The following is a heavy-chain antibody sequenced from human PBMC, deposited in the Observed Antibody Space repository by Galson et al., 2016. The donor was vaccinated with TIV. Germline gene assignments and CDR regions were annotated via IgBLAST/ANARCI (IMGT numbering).Heavy chain of an antibody. J-gene: IGHJ6*02. CDR1: GYIFANYG. CDR2: ISAYNGET. CDR3: ARDRATLTFILVADYFYGLGI. D-gene: IGHD5-12*01. V-gene: IGHV1-18*04. Sequence: SVKVSCKASGYIFANYGITWVRQAPGQGLEWMGWISAYNGETDYAQRVQDRVAMTIDTSASTAYIELRSLRSDDWAVYFCARDRATLTFILVADYFYGLGIWGQGTTVTVSS.